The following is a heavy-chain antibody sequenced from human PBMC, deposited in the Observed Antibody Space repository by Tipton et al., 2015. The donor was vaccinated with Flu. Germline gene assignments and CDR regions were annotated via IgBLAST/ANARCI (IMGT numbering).Heavy chain of an antibody. J-gene: IGHJ4*01. Sequence: QLVQSGGDLVQPGGSLRLSCVVSGFTFTNYWMSWVRQAPGKGLEWVANINQDGSEKYYVDSVKGRFTISRDNAKNSLYLQINSLRADDTAVYYCARDDGGNYFSVAYYWGQGTLVTVSS. D-gene: IGHD1-26*01. V-gene: IGHV3-7*01. CDR1: GFTFTNYW. CDR2: INQDGSEK. CDR3: ARDDGGNYFSVAYY.